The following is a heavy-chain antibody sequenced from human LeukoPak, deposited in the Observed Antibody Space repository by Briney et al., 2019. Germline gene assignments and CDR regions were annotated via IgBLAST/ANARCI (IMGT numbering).Heavy chain of an antibody. CDR3: ARDRAVVVPAAIGTRGTNYYYYGMDV. J-gene: IGHJ6*02. D-gene: IGHD2-2*01. V-gene: IGHV4-59*01. Sequence: SETLSLTCTVSGGSISSYYWSWIRQPAGKGLEWIGYIYYSGSTNYNPSLKSRVTISVDTSKNQFSLKLSSVTAADTAVYYCARDRAVVVPAAIGTRGTNYYYYGMDVWGQGTTVTVSS. CDR2: IYYSGST. CDR1: GGSISSYY.